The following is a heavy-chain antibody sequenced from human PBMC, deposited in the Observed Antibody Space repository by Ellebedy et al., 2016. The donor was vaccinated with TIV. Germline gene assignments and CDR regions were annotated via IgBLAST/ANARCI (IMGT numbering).Heavy chain of an antibody. D-gene: IGHD4-17*01. V-gene: IGHV3-7*01. Sequence: GGSLRLSCAASTFSFRSYWMTWVRQPPGKGLEWVANINQDGSDKYYVDSVRGRFTISRDNAKNSLYLQMNSLRAEDTSVYYCATDGSCGDYRFPAHAFTMWGQGTMVTVSS. CDR2: INQDGSDK. J-gene: IGHJ3*02. CDR3: ATDGSCGDYRFPAHAFTM. CDR1: TFSFRSYW.